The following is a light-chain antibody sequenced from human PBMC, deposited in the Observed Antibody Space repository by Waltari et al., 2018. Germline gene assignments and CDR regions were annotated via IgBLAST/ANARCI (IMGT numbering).Light chain of an antibody. Sequence: QSALTQPPSASGSPGQSVTISCTGTSSDVGGYNYVSWYQQHPGKAPKLMFYEVSKRPAGVPDRFSGSKSGNTASLTVSGLQAEDEADYYCSSYAGSFVVFGGGTKLTVL. CDR3: SSYAGSFVV. CDR1: SSDVGGYNY. J-gene: IGLJ2*01. V-gene: IGLV2-8*01. CDR2: EVS.